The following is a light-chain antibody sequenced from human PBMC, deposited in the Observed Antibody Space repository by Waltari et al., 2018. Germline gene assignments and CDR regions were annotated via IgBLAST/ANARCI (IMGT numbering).Light chain of an antibody. J-gene: IGLJ2*01. CDR2: DVT. V-gene: IGLV2-14*03. CDR3: SSWTDSDSLKLL. Sequence: QSALTQPASVSGSPGQSITISCTGTSSDVGGSNYVSWYQQHPGKVPQLMIYDVTNRPSWVSNRFSGSKSGNTASLTISGLQAEDEADYYCSSWTDSDSLKLLFGGGTKLTVL. CDR1: SSDVGGSNY.